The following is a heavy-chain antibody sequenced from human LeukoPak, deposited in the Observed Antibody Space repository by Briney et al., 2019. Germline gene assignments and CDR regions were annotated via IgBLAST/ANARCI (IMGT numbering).Heavy chain of an antibody. V-gene: IGHV1-18*01. CDR3: ARGPDPPYYYDSSGYYPFDY. J-gene: IGHJ4*02. Sequence: ASVKVSCKASGYTFTSYGISWVRQAPGQGLEWMGWISAYNGNTNYAQKLQSRVTMTTDTSTSTAYMELRSLRSDDTAVYYCARGPDPPYYYDSSGYYPFDYWGQGTLVTVSS. CDR2: ISAYNGNT. D-gene: IGHD3-22*01. CDR1: GYTFTSYG.